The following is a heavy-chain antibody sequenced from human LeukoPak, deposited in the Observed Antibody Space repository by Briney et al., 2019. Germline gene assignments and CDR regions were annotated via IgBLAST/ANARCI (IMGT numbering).Heavy chain of an antibody. D-gene: IGHD3-22*01. CDR1: GFSFRFYS. V-gene: IGHV3-21*01. CDR3: AREGTYYYDSSGIDY. J-gene: IGHJ4*02. Sequence: GGSLRLSCAASGFSFRFYSMNWVRQAPGKGLEWVSSISSSSSYIYYADSVKGRFTISRDNAKNSLYLQMNSLRAEDTAVYYCAREGTYYYDSSGIDYWGQGTLVTVSS. CDR2: ISSSSSYI.